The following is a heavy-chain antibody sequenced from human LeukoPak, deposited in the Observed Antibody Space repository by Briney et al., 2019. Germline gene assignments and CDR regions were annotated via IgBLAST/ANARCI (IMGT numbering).Heavy chain of an antibody. CDR2: IYPGDSDT. V-gene: IGHV5-51*01. Sequence: GESLKISCKVSGYRFTSYWIGWVRQMPGKGLEWMGIIYPGDSDTSYSPPFQGQVTISADKSISTAYLQWSSLRASDTAMYYCARRDSSGWYCYQHWGQGTLVTVSS. CDR3: ARRDSSGWYCYQH. D-gene: IGHD6-19*01. J-gene: IGHJ1*01. CDR1: GYRFTSYW.